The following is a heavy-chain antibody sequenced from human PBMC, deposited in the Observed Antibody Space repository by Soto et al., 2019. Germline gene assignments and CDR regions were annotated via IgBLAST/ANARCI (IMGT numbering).Heavy chain of an antibody. CDR1: GFSFSSYA. CDR3: ARGGGVAGPYYFEC. D-gene: IGHD6-19*01. CDR2: ISGSGGSI. V-gene: IGHV3-23*01. Sequence: EVQLLESGGGLVQPGGSLRLSCAASGFSFSSYAMRWVRQAPGKGLEWVSTISGSGGSIYYADSAKGRFTISRDNSKNTLYVQMNSLRAEDTAVYTSARGGGVAGPYYFECWGQGTLVTVSS. J-gene: IGHJ4*02.